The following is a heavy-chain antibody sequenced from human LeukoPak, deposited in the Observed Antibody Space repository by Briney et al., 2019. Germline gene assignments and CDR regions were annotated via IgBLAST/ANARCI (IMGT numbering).Heavy chain of an antibody. D-gene: IGHD6-19*01. Sequence: PGGSLRLSCAASGFTFSTFAMIWVRQPPGKGLEWVSSIFPSGGEIHYADSVRGRFTISRDNSKSTLSLQMNSLRAEDTAVYYCAKVEPWQWLALSLNYYYYYMDVWGKGTTVTISS. J-gene: IGHJ6*03. CDR2: IFPSGGEI. CDR1: GFTFSTFA. CDR3: AKVEPWQWLALSLNYYYYYMDV. V-gene: IGHV3-23*01.